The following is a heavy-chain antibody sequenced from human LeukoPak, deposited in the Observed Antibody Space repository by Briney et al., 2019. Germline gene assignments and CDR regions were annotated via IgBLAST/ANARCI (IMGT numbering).Heavy chain of an antibody. Sequence: ASVKVSCKAPGYTFIDYYMYWVRQDPGQGLEWMGWINPNSGATNYAQKFQGRVTMTRDTSISTAYMELSRLRSDDTAVYYCGRHGSYYASDYWGQGTLVTVSS. CDR2: INPNSGAT. CDR3: GRHGSYYASDY. J-gene: IGHJ4*02. CDR1: GYTFIDYY. D-gene: IGHD1-26*01. V-gene: IGHV1-2*02.